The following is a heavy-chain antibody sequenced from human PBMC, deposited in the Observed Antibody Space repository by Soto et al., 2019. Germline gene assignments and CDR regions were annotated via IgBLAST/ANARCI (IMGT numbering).Heavy chain of an antibody. J-gene: IGHJ5*02. V-gene: IGHV4-30-4*01. CDR3: AGVALMSTNWFDP. Sequence: SETLSLTCTVSGGSISSGDCYWSWIRQPPGKGLEWIGYIYYSGSTYYNPSLKSRVTISVDTSKNQFSLKLSSVTAADTAVYYCAGVALMSTNWFDPWGQGTLVTLSS. CDR1: GGSISSGDCY. D-gene: IGHD2-8*01. CDR2: IYYSGST.